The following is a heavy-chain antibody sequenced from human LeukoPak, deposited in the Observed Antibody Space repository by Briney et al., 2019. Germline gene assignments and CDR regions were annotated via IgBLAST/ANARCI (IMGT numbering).Heavy chain of an antibody. CDR1: GYSFTSYW. Sequence: GESLKISCKGSGYSFTSYWIGWVRQMPGKGLGWMGIIYPSDSDTTYSPSFQGQVTVSVDKSISTVYLQWSSLKASDTAMYYCARQSRDGSKTRGYYFDYWGQGTLVTVSS. CDR3: ARQSRDGSKTRGYYFDY. D-gene: IGHD3-10*01. CDR2: IYPSDSDT. J-gene: IGHJ4*02. V-gene: IGHV5-51*01.